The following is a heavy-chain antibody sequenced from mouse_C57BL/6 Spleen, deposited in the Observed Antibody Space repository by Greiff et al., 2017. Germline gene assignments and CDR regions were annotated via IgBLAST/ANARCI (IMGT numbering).Heavy chain of an antibody. CDR2: IDPSDSET. D-gene: IGHD2-5*01. V-gene: IGHV1-52*01. CDR1: GYTFTSYW. J-gene: IGHJ4*01. Sequence: VQLQESGAELVRPGSSVKLSCKASGYTFTSYWMHWVKQRPIQGLEWIGNIDPSDSETHYNQKFKDKATLTVDKSSSTAYMQLSSLTSEDSAVYYCARGDYSKMDYWGQGTSVTVSS. CDR3: ARGDYSKMDY.